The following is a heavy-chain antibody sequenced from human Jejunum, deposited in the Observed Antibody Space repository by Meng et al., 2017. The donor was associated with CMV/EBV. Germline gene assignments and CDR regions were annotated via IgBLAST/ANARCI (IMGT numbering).Heavy chain of an antibody. J-gene: IGHJ6*02. CDR2: IYHTGDT. Sequence: TCTVAGGAIRSRYWSWMRQPPGKGLEWIANIYHTGDTNFNSSLKSRLSSSVDMSGNQFSLILSAGTAADTALYFCARGLGDGIDVWGQGTMVTVSS. V-gene: IGHV4-59*01. CDR3: ARGLGDGIDV. CDR1: GGAIRSRY. D-gene: IGHD3-3*01.